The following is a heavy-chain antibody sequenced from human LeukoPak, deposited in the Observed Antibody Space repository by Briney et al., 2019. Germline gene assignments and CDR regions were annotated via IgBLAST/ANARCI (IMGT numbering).Heavy chain of an antibody. V-gene: IGHV1-46*01. J-gene: IGHJ6*02. CDR2: INPSGGST. D-gene: IGHD5-18*01. Sequence: ASVKVSCKASGYNFISSYMHWVRQAPGQGLELMGIINPSGGSTSYAQKFQDRVTMTRDTSTGTVYMELSSLKSEDTAVYYCAREGVVLVDAVRYYYYGMDVWGQGTTVTVSS. CDR1: GYNFISSY. CDR3: AREGVVLVDAVRYYYYGMDV.